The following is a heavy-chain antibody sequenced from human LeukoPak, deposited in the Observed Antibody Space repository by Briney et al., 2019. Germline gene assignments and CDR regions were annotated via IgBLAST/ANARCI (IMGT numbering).Heavy chain of an antibody. J-gene: IGHJ4*02. CDR3: ARVRAIGDYYDY. CDR2: ISWNSGSI. D-gene: IGHD3-22*01. CDR1: GFTFDDYA. V-gene: IGHV3-9*01. Sequence: GGSLRLSCAASGFTFDDYALHWVRQAPGKGLEWVSGISWNSGSIGYADSVKGRFTISRDNAKNSLYLQMNSLRAEDTAVYYCARVRAIGDYYDYWGQGTLVTVSS.